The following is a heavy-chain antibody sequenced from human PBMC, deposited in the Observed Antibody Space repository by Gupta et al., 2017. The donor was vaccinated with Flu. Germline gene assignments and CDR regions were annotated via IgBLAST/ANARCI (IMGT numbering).Heavy chain of an antibody. D-gene: IGHD3-3*01. V-gene: IGHV3-30*18. Sequence: QVQLVESGGGVVQPGRSLRLSCAASGFTFRNHGMHWVRQTPGKGLEWLAVISYDENYKNYADSVRGRFTISRDNSKNTLYLQINSLRAEDTAVYYCAKSYDFWSGPYISFFDYWGQGALVTVSS. CDR1: GFTFRNHG. J-gene: IGHJ4*02. CDR2: ISYDENYK. CDR3: AKSYDFWSGPYISFFDY.